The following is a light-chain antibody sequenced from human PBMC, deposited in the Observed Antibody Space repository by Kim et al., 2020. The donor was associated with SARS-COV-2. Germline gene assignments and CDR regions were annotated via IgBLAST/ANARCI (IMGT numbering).Light chain of an antibody. Sequence: QSALTQPPSASGSPGQSVTISCTGTSNDVGGYHFVSWYQQHPGKAPKLMIYEVTKRPSGVPDRFSGSKSGNTASLTVSGLQAEDEADYYCSSYAGSKNYVFGTRTKVTVL. CDR1: SNDVGGYHF. V-gene: IGLV2-8*01. CDR2: EVT. J-gene: IGLJ1*01. CDR3: SSYAGSKNYV.